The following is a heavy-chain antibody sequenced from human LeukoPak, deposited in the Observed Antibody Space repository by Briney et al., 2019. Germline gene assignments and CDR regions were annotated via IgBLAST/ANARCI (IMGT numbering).Heavy chain of an antibody. CDR3: VRDWDHFDFDS. J-gene: IGHJ5*01. V-gene: IGHV3-74*01. CDR2: IKGDGSHT. CDR1: GYTFSNYW. D-gene: IGHD3-9*01. Sequence: GGSLRLSCAASGYTFSNYWMHWVRQAPGKGLVWVSRIKGDGSHTIYADSVKGRFTISRDNAKNTLYLQMKSLRAEDTAVYYCVRDWDHFDFDSWGQGTLVTVSS.